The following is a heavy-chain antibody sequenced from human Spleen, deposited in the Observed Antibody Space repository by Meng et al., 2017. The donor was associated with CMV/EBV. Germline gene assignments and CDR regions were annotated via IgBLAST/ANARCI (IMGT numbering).Heavy chain of an antibody. CDR3: AKEPTYQRYSGSYLDY. D-gene: IGHD1-26*01. Sequence: GESLKISCAASGFSFSSYAMSWVRQAPGEGLEWVSAINAGGSSTYYADSVKGRFTGSRDNSKNTLFLQMDSLRVEDTAVYYCAKEPTYQRYSGSYLDYRGQGTLVTVSS. J-gene: IGHJ4*02. V-gene: IGHV3-23*01. CDR2: INAGGSST. CDR1: GFSFSSYA.